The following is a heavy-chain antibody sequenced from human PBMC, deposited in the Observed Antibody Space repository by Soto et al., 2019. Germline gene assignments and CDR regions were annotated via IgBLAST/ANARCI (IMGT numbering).Heavy chain of an antibody. J-gene: IGHJ6*02. CDR2: MNPNRGNT. D-gene: IGHD6-19*01. Sequence: QVQLVQSGAEVKKPGASVKVSCKASGYTFTSYDINWVRQATGQGLEWMGWMNPNRGNTGYAQKFQGRVTMTRNTSISTAYMELSSLRSEDTAVYYCASGGYSSGWDLLYYYYGMDVWGQGTTVTVSS. V-gene: IGHV1-8*01. CDR3: ASGGYSSGWDLLYYYYGMDV. CDR1: GYTFTSYD.